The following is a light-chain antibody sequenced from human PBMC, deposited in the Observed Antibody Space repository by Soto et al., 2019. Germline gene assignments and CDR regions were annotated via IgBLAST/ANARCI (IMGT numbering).Light chain of an antibody. J-gene: IGKJ3*01. CDR1: QSVSSN. V-gene: IGKV3-15*01. CDR2: GAS. CDR3: QQYNNRPPWT. Sequence: EIVMTQSPATLSVSPGERATLSCRASQSVSSNLAWYQQKPGQAPRLLIYGASTRATGIPARFSGSGSGTEFTPTISSLQSEDFAVYYCQQYNNRPPWTFGPGTKVDIK.